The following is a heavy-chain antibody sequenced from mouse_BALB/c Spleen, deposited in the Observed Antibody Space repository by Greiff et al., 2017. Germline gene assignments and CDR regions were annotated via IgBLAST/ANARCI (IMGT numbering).Heavy chain of an antibody. J-gene: IGHJ1*01. CDR2: ISYSGST. D-gene: IGHD1-1*01. Sequence: EVKLMESGPGLVKPSQSLSLTCTVTGYSITSDYAWNWIRQFPGNKLEWMGYISYSGSTSYNPSLKSRISITRDTSKNQFFLQLNSVTTEDTATYYCARGGYYGSSYYWYFDVWGAGTTVTVSS. CDR3: ARGGYYGSSYYWYFDV. CDR1: GYSITSDYA. V-gene: IGHV3-2*02.